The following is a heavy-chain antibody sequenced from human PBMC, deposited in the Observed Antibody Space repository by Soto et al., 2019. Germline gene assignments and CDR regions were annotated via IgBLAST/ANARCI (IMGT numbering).Heavy chain of an antibody. CDR2: ISYDGSNK. CDR3: AREEYYYDSSGYYGFDY. D-gene: IGHD3-22*01. V-gene: IGHV3-30-3*01. CDR1: GFTFSSYA. Sequence: PXGSLRLSCAASGFTFSSYAMHWVRQAPGKGLEWVAVISYDGSNKYYADSVKGRFTISRDNSKNTLYLQMNSLRAEDTAVYYCAREEYYYDSSGYYGFDYWGQGTLVTVSS. J-gene: IGHJ4*02.